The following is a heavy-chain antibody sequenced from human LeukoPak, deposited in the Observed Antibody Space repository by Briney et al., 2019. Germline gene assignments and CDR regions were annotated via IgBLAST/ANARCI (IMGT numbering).Heavy chain of an antibody. CDR2: ISGSGGST. J-gene: IGHJ4*02. D-gene: IGHD3-3*01. CDR1: GFTLSSYA. CDR3: AKLGLYDFWSGYTY. V-gene: IGHV3-23*01. Sequence: GGSLRLSCAASGFTLSSYAMSWVRQAPGKGLEWVSAISGSGGSTYYADSVKGRFTISRDNSKNTLYLQMNSLRAEDTAVYYCAKLGLYDFWSGYTYWGQGTLVTVSS.